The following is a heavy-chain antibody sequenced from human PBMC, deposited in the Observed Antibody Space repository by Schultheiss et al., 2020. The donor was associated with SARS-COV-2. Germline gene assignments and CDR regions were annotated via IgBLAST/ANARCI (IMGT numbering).Heavy chain of an antibody. D-gene: IGHD6-25*01. CDR2: IWYDGSNK. J-gene: IGHJ4*02. CDR1: GFAFSSYG. CDR3: ARDRAVFDY. V-gene: IGHV3-33*01. Sequence: GESLKISCAASGFAFSSYGMHWVRQTPGKGLEWVAVIWYDGSNKYYADSVKGRFTISRDNSKNTLYLQMNSLRAEDTAVYYCARDRAVFDYWGQGTLVTVSS.